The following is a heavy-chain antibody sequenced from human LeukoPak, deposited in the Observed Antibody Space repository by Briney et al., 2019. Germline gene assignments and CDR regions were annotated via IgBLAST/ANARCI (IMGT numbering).Heavy chain of an antibody. V-gene: IGHV4-31*03. Sequence: SETLSLTCTVSGGSISNGDHYWSWIRQHPGKGLEWIGYIYYSGSTYYNPSLKSRVTISVDTSKNQFSLKLSSVTAADTAVYYCATRGWDLSFTYWGQGTLVTVSS. CDR3: ATRGWDLSFTY. J-gene: IGHJ4*02. CDR2: IYYSGST. D-gene: IGHD6-19*01. CDR1: GGSISNGDHY.